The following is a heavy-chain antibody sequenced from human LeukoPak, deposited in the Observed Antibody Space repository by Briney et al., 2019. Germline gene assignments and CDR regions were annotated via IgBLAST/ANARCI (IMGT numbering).Heavy chain of an antibody. V-gene: IGHV1-8*01. CDR3: ARRLGLRWDLQAFDI. CDR1: GYTFASYD. CDR2: MNPNSGNT. D-gene: IGHD4-23*01. Sequence: ASVKVSCKASGYTFASYDINWVRQATGQGLEWMGWMNPNSGNTGYAQKFQGRVTITRNNSISTVYMELSSLRSEDTAVYYCARRLGLRWDLQAFDIWGQGTMVTVPS. J-gene: IGHJ3*02.